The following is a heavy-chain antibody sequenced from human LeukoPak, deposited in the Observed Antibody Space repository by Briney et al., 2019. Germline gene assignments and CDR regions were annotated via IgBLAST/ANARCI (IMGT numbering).Heavy chain of an antibody. CDR3: AREMSHYDFWSGYYIFDY. CDR1: GDSISSYY. Sequence: SETLSLTCTVSGDSISSYYWSWIRQPAGKGLEWIGHIYTSGSNNYNPPLKSRVAMSVDTSKKQFSLKLSSVTAADTAVYYCAREMSHYDFWSGYYIFDYWGQETLVTVSS. V-gene: IGHV4-4*07. CDR2: IYTSGSN. J-gene: IGHJ4*02. D-gene: IGHD3-3*01.